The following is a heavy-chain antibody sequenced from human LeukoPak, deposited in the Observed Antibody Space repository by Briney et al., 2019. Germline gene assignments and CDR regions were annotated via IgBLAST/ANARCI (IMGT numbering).Heavy chain of an antibody. D-gene: IGHD2-2*01. J-gene: IGHJ6*02. V-gene: IGHV1-18*01. CDR2: ISACNGNT. Sequence: GASVKVSCKASGYTFTSYGISWVRQAPGQGLEWMGWISACNGNTNYAQKLQGRVTMTTDTSTSTAYMELRSLRSDDTAMYYCARDCSSTSCYWTNYYYYYGMDVWGQGTTVTVSS. CDR1: GYTFTSYG. CDR3: ARDCSSTSCYWTNYYYYYGMDV.